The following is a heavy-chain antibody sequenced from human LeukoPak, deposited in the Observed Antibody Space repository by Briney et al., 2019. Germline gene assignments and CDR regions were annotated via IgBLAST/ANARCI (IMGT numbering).Heavy chain of an antibody. CDR1: GGSISSGNYY. V-gene: IGHV4-61*02. J-gene: IGHJ5*02. CDR2: IHASGST. CDR3: ARDSVAAAGTGSNWFDP. D-gene: IGHD6-13*01. Sequence: SETLSLTCTVSGGSISSGNYYWSWIRQPAGRGLQWIGRIHASGSTNYNPSLKSRVTISVDTSKNQFSLKLSSVTAADTAVYYCARDSVAAAGTGSNWFDPWGQGTLVTVSS.